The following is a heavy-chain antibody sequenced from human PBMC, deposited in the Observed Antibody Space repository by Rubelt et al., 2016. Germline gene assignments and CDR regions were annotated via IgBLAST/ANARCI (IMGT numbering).Heavy chain of an antibody. J-gene: IGHJ4*02. V-gene: IGHV3-48*04. CDR3: ARHQAISGVVIMGAFDN. D-gene: IGHD3-3*01. CDR1: GFTFSSYS. Sequence: LVQPGESLRLSCEGSGFTFSSYSMDWVRQVPGKGLEWISYISGGMETIYYADSVRGRFTISRDNAKNSLYLQMNSLRAEDTAVYYCARHQAISGVVIMGAFDNWGQGNLVTVSS. CDR2: ISGGMETI.